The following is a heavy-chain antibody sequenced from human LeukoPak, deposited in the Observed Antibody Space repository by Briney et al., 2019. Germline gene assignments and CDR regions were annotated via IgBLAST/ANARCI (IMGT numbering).Heavy chain of an antibody. CDR1: GFTFSSYG. V-gene: IGHV3-30*02. Sequence: GGSLRLSCAASGFTFSSYGMHWVRQAPGKGLEWVAVIWYDGSNKYDADSVKGRFTISRDNSKNTLYLQMDSLRAEDTAVYYCAKDGLTGTTNNWFDPWGQGTLVTVSS. CDR3: AKDGLTGTTNNWFDP. J-gene: IGHJ5*02. D-gene: IGHD1-14*01. CDR2: IWYDGSNK.